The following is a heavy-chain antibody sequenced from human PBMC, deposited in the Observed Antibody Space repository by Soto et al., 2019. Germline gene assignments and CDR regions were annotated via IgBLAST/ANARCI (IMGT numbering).Heavy chain of an antibody. CDR3: VSGIGSGWYYFDY. D-gene: IGHD6-19*01. Sequence: GGSLRLSCAASGFTFSSYWMSWVRQAPGKGLEWVANIKQDGSEKYYVDSVKGRFTISRDNAKNSLYLQMNSLRAEDTAVYYCVSGIGSGWYYFDYWGQGTLVTVSS. CDR1: GFTFSSYW. V-gene: IGHV3-7*03. J-gene: IGHJ4*02. CDR2: IKQDGSEK.